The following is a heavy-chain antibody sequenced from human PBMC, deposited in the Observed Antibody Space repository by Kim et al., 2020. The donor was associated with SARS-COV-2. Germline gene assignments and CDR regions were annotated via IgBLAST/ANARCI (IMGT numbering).Heavy chain of an antibody. D-gene: IGHD1-26*01. J-gene: IGHJ6*02. CDR1: GFTFSSYS. CDR3: ARLYSGLGYYYYGMDV. V-gene: IGHV3-21*01. CDR2: ISSSSSYI. Sequence: GGSLRLSCAASGFTFSSYSMNWVRQAPGKGLEWVSSISSSSSYIYYADSVKGRFTISRDNAKNSLYLQMNSLRAEDTAVYYCARLYSGLGYYYYGMDVWGQGTTVTVSS.